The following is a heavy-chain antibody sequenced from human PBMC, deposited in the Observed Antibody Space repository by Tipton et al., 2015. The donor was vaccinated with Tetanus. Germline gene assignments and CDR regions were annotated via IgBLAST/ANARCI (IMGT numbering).Heavy chain of an antibody. CDR3: ARDQGGYNLFYYYGMDV. J-gene: IGHJ6*02. Sequence: RSLRLSCAASGFTFSSYGMHWVRQAPGKGLEWVAVIWYDGSNKYYADSVKGRFTISRDNSKNTLYLQMNSLRAEDTAVYYCARDQGGYNLFYYYGMDVWGQGTTVTVSS. V-gene: IGHV3-33*01. D-gene: IGHD5-24*01. CDR2: IWYDGSNK. CDR1: GFTFSSYG.